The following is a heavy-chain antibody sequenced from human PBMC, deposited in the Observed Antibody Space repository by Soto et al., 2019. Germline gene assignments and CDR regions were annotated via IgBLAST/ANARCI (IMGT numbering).Heavy chain of an antibody. V-gene: IGHV3-23*01. CDR2: ISGSGGST. CDR3: AKQPGLWQSSSGSYEWGGY. Sequence: GGSLRLSCAASGFTFSSYAMSWVRQAPGKGLEWVSAISGSGGSTYYADSVKGRFTISRDNSKNTLYLQMNSLRAEDTAVYYCAKQPGLWQSSSGSYEWGGYWGQGTLVTVSS. CDR1: GFTFSSYA. J-gene: IGHJ4*02. D-gene: IGHD1-26*01.